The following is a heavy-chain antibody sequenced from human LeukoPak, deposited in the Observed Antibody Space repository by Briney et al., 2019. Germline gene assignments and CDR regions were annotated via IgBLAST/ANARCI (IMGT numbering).Heavy chain of an antibody. V-gene: IGHV3-21*01. J-gene: IGHJ4*02. CDR1: GFTFSSYS. D-gene: IGHD1-26*01. CDR2: ISSSSSYI. Sequence: GGSLRLSCAASGFTFSSYSMNWVRQAPGKGLEWVSSISSSSSYIYYADSVKGRFTISRDNAKNSLYLQMNSLRAEDTAVYYCARGVGATRASGYFDYWGQGTLVTVSS. CDR3: ARGVGATRASGYFDY.